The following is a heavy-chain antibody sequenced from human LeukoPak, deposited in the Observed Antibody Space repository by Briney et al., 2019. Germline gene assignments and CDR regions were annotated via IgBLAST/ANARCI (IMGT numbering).Heavy chain of an antibody. CDR3: AKLLSNSGRFLY. CDR1: GFTFSSYA. V-gene: IGHV3-23*01. CDR2: IRGSGDRT. D-gene: IGHD4-23*01. J-gene: IGHJ4*02. Sequence: GGSLRLSCAASGFTFSSYAMSWVRQAPGKGLEWVSAIRGSGDRTHYADSVKGRFTISRDNSKNTLYLQMNSLRAEDTAVYYCAKLLSNSGRFLYWGQGTLVTVSS.